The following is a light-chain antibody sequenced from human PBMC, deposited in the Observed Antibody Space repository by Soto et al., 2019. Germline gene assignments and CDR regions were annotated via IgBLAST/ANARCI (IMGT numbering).Light chain of an antibody. V-gene: IGLV2-8*01. CDR3: SSYADSNTRVV. Sequence: QSVLTQPPSASGSPGQAVTISCTGTSTDIGGYNYVSWYQQHPGKAPKLMIYEVTKRPSGVPGRFSGSKSGNTASLTVSGLQAEDEADYYCSSYADSNTRVVFGGGTKLTV. J-gene: IGLJ3*02. CDR1: STDIGGYNY. CDR2: EVT.